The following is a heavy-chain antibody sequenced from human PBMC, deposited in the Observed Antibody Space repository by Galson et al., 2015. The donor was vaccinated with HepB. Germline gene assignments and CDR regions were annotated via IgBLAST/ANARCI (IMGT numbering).Heavy chain of an antibody. J-gene: IGHJ6*02. CDR1: GGTFSSYA. V-gene: IGHV1-69*13. D-gene: IGHD4-17*01. CDR2: IIPIFGTA. Sequence: SVKVSCKASGGTFSSYAISWVRQAPGQGLEWMGGIIPIFGTANYAQKFQGRVTITADESTSTAYMELSSLRSEDTAVYYCARRPDYGDYGNYYYYGMDVWGQGTTVTVSS. CDR3: ARRPDYGDYGNYYYYGMDV.